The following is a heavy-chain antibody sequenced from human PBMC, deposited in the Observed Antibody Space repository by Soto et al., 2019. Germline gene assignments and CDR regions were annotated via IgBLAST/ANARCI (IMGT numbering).Heavy chain of an antibody. V-gene: IGHV3-11*06. J-gene: IGHJ4*02. CDR3: ARGLEKSTYYDFWSGPSYYFDY. Sequence: GSLRLSCAASGFTFSDYYMSWIRQAPGKGLEWVSYISSSSSYTNYADSVKGRFTISRDNAKNSLYLQMNSLRAEDTAVYYCARGLEKSTYYDFWSGPSYYFDYWGQGTLVTVSS. CDR1: GFTFSDYY. D-gene: IGHD3-3*01. CDR2: ISSSSSYT.